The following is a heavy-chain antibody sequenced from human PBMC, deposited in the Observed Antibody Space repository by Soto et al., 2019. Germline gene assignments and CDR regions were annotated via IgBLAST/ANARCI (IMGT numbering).Heavy chain of an antibody. CDR1: GYTFTSYA. V-gene: IGHV1-3*01. D-gene: IGHD3-3*01. J-gene: IGHJ6*02. Sequence: GASVKVSCKASGYTFTSYAMHWVRQAPGQRLERMGWINAGNGNTKYSQKFQGRVTITRDTSASTAYMELSSLRSEDTAVYYCARWGGAVRFLEWLSNTTPYYYGMDVWGQGTTVTVSS. CDR2: INAGNGNT. CDR3: ARWGGAVRFLEWLSNTTPYYYGMDV.